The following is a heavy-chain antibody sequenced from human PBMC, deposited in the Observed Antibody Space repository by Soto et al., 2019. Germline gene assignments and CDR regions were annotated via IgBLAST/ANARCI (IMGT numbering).Heavy chain of an antibody. J-gene: IGHJ5*02. CDR2: TYYMSKWYN. V-gene: IGHV6-1*01. Sequence: SQTLSLTCAISGDSVSSNSAAWNWIRQSPLRGLEWLGRTYYMSKWYNDYAVSVKSRITINPDTSKNQFSLQLNSVTPEDTAVYYCARDSPYSSSWRNWFDPWGQGTLVTVSS. D-gene: IGHD6-13*01. CDR3: ARDSPYSSSWRNWFDP. CDR1: GDSVSSNSAA.